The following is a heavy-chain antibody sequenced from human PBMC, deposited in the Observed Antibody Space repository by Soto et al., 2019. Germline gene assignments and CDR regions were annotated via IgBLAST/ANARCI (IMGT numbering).Heavy chain of an antibody. CDR2: INHSGST. CDR3: ARAHENSYCSSTSCYKNFDY. D-gene: IGHD2-2*01. J-gene: IGHJ4*02. V-gene: IGHV4-34*01. Sequence: SETLSLTCAVYGGSFSGYYWSWIRQPPGKGLDWIGEINHSGSTNYNPSLKSRVTISVDTSKNQFSLELSSVTAADTAVYYCARAHENSYCSSTSCYKNFDYWGQGTLVTVSS. CDR1: GGSFSGYY.